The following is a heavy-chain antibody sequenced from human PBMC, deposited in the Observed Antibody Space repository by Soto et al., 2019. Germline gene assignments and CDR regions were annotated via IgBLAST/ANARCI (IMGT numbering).Heavy chain of an antibody. CDR1: GYTVSTYG. Sequence: GASVKVSCKASGYTVSTYGISWVRQAPGQGLEWMGWISSNNGDTNYAQKFQGRVTMTTDTSTGTAYMEVRSLRSGDTAVYYCARAAAEGTFYYYYGLDVWGQGTTVTVSS. CDR3: ARAAAEGTFYYYYGLDV. CDR2: ISSNNGDT. D-gene: IGHD3-16*01. V-gene: IGHV1-18*04. J-gene: IGHJ6*02.